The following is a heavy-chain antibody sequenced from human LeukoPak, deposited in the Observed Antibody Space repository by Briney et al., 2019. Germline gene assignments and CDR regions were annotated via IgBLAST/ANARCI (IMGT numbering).Heavy chain of an antibody. Sequence: GASVKVSCKASGGTFSSYAISWVRQAPGQGLEWMGGIIPIFGTANYAQKFQGRVTITADESTSTAYMELSSLRSEDTAVYYCARGTAMVDKFDYWGQGTLVTVSS. V-gene: IGHV1-69*01. J-gene: IGHJ4*02. CDR3: ARGTAMVDKFDY. CDR1: GGTFSSYA. D-gene: IGHD5-18*01. CDR2: IIPIFGTA.